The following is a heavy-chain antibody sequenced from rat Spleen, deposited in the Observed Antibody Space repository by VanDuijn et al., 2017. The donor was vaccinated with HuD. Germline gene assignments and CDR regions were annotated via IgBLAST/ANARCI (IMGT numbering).Heavy chain of an antibody. CDR3: TTEITTVLDY. CDR2: ISYDGGST. D-gene: IGHD1-1*01. J-gene: IGHJ2*01. Sequence: EVQLVESGGGLVQPGRSMKLSCAASGFTFSNYGMAWVRQAPKKGLEWVAYISYDGGSTYYRDSVKGRFTISRDNAKSTLYLQMDSLRSEDTATYYCTTEITTVLDYWGQGVMVTVSS. CDR1: GFTFSNYG. V-gene: IGHV5-20*01.